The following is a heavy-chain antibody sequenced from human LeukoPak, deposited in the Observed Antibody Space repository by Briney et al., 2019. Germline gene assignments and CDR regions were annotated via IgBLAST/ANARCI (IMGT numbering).Heavy chain of an antibody. V-gene: IGHV3-48*01. CDR3: ARGLGYCSGGSCQNYFDY. CDR1: GFTVSSNY. D-gene: IGHD2-15*01. Sequence: PGGSLRLSCAASGFTVSSNYMNWVRQAPGKGLEWVSYISSSSSTIYYADSVKGRFTISRDNAKNSLYLQMNSLRAEDTAVYYCARGLGYCSGGSCQNYFDYWGQGTLVTVSS. CDR2: ISSSSSTI. J-gene: IGHJ4*02.